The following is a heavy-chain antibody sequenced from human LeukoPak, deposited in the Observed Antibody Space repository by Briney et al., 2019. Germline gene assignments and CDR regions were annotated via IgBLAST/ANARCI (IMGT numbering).Heavy chain of an antibody. CDR1: GGSISSGSYY. J-gene: IGHJ6*03. CDR3: ARDPVGRYFDWLSPGDYYYYMDV. V-gene: IGHV4-61*02. Sequence: SETLSLTCTVSGGSISSGSYYWSWIWQPAGKGLEWIGRIYTSGSTNYNPSLKSRVTISVDTSKNQFSLKLSSVTAADTAVYYCARDPVGRYFDWLSPGDYYYYMDVWGKGTTVTVSS. D-gene: IGHD3-9*01. CDR2: IYTSGST.